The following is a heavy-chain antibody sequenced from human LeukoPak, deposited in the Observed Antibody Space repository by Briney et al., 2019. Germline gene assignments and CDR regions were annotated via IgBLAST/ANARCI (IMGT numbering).Heavy chain of an antibody. CDR3: ARLGYCSTTSCYNWFDP. V-gene: IGHV4-38-2*01. CDR1: GYSISSGYY. CDR2: IYHSGST. D-gene: IGHD2-2*03. Sequence: PSETLSLTCAVSGYSISSGYYWGWIRQPPGKGLEWIGSIYHSGSTYYNPSLKSRVTISVDTSKNQFSLKLRSVTAADTAVYYCARLGYCSTTSCYNWFDPWGQGTLVTVSS. J-gene: IGHJ5*02.